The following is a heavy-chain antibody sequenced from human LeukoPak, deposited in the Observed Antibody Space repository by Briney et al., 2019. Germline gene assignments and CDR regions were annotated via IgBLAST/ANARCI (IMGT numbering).Heavy chain of an antibody. CDR3: ARDKGDVDTAMVKVGY. CDR1: GFTFTSSA. V-gene: IGHV1-58*02. Sequence: SVKVSCKASGFTFTSSAMQWVRQARGQRLEWIGWIVVGSGNTNYAQKFQERVTITRDMSTSTAYMELSSLRSEDTAVYYCARDKGDVDTAMVKVGYWGQGTLVTVSS. CDR2: IVVGSGNT. D-gene: IGHD5-18*01. J-gene: IGHJ4*02.